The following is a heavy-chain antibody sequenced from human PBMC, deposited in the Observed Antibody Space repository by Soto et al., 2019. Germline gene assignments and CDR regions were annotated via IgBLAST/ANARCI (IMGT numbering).Heavy chain of an antibody. CDR1: GFTFSSYS. V-gene: IGHV3-21*01. CDR3: ARDTYSDILTRSRDAFET. CDR2: ISRSSSYI. Sequence: ESGGGLVKPGGSLRLSCAASGFTFSSYSMNWVRQAPGKGLEWVSSISRSSSYIHYADSVKGRFTISRDNAKNSLYLQMNALRATDTAVYYCARDTYSDILTRSRDAFETWGQGTMVTVSS. J-gene: IGHJ3*02. D-gene: IGHD3-9*01.